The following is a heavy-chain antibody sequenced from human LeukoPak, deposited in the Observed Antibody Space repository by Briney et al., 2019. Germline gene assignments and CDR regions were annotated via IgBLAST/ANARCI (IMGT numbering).Heavy chain of an antibody. CDR1: GGSFSGYY. CDR2: INHSGST. D-gene: IGHD3-16*02. J-gene: IGHJ1*01. CDR3: ARGLYHDTIFQH. Sequence: SETLSLTCAVYGGSFSGYYWSWIRQPPGKGLEWIGEINHSGSTNYNPSLKSRVTISVGTSKNQFSLKLSSVTAADTAVYYCARGLYHDTIFQHWGQGTLVTVSS. V-gene: IGHV4-34*01.